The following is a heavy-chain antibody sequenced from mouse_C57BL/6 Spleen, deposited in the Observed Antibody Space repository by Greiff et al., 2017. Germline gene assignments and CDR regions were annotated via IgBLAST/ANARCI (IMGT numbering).Heavy chain of an antibody. CDR2: SDPSDSYT. CDR1: GYTFTSYW. D-gene: IGHD3-2*02. CDR3: ARCSGPYYFDY. Sequence: QVQLKQSGAELVMPGASVKMSCKASGYTFTSYWMHWVKQRHGQGLEWIGASDPSDSYTNYYQKFKGKSTLTVDKSSSTAYMQLSSLTSEDSAVYYCARCSGPYYFDYWGQGTTLTVSS. V-gene: IGHV1-69*01. J-gene: IGHJ2*01.